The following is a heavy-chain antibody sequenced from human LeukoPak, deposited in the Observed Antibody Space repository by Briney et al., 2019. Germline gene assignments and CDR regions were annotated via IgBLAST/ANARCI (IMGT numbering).Heavy chain of an antibody. CDR1: GGSISSYY. J-gene: IGHJ3*01. Sequence: ASETLSLTCTVSGGSISSYYWSWVRQPPGKGLEWIGFVYYTGSTNYSPSLKSRVTISVDTSKNQFSLKLRSVTAADTAVYYCARISSSNWYNERGAFDVWGQGTMVTVSS. D-gene: IGHD6-13*01. CDR2: VYYTGST. V-gene: IGHV4-59*01. CDR3: ARISSSNWYNERGAFDV.